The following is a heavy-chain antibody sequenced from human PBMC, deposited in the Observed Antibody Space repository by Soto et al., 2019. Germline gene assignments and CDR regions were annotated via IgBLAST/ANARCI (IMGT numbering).Heavy chain of an antibody. CDR3: ARINFYDSSGYEGGWFDP. J-gene: IGHJ5*02. V-gene: IGHV4-61*01. CDR2: IYYSGST. D-gene: IGHD3-22*01. Sequence: SETLSLTCTVSGGSVSSGSYYWSWIRQPPGKGLEWIGYIYYSGSTNYNPSLKSRVTISVDTSKNQFSLKLSSVTAADTAVYYCARINFYDSSGYEGGWFDPWGQGTLVNVFS. CDR1: GGSVSSGSYY.